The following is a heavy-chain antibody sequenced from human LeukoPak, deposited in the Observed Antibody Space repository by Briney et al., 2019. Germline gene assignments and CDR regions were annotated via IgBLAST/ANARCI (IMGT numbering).Heavy chain of an antibody. J-gene: IGHJ4*02. V-gene: IGHV5-51*01. CDR3: ARLVRSGWYYDY. CDR2: IFPGDSDT. D-gene: IGHD6-19*01. Sequence: PGESLKISCKGSGFTFTSDWIGWVRQMPGKGLEWMGIIFPGDSDTRYSPSFQGQVTISADKSISTAYLQWSSLKASDTAMYYCARLVRSGWYYDYWGQGTLVTVSS. CDR1: GFTFTSDW.